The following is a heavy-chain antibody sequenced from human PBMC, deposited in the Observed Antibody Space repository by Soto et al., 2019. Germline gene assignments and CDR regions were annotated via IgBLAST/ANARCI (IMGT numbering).Heavy chain of an antibody. CDR3: AGVPFTYSRYYYYGMDV. CDR2: IIPIFGTA. D-gene: IGHD5-18*01. CDR1: GGTFSSYA. Sequence: QVQLVQSGAEVKKPGSSVKVSCKASGGTFSSYAISWVRQAPGQGLEWMGGIIPIFGTANYAQKFQGRVTITADESTSTGDMELRRVRSEDTAVYYCAGVPFTYSRYYYYGMDVWGQGTTVTVSS. V-gene: IGHV1-69*12. J-gene: IGHJ6*02.